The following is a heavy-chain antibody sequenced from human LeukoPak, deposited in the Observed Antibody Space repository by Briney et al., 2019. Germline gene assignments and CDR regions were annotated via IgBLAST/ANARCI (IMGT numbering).Heavy chain of an antibody. CDR3: ARGGAARPDI. Sequence: GGSLRLSCTVSGFTVSSNSMSWVRQAPGKGLEWVSSISSSSSYIYYADSARGRFTISRDNARNSLYLQLNSLRAEDTALYYCARGGAARPDIWGQGTMVVVSS. V-gene: IGHV3-21*06. J-gene: IGHJ3*02. CDR2: ISSSSSYI. D-gene: IGHD6-6*01. CDR1: GFTVSSNS.